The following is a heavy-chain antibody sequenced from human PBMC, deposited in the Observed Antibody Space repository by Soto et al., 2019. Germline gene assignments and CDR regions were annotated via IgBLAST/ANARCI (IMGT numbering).Heavy chain of an antibody. V-gene: IGHV3-23*01. D-gene: IGHD6-13*01. CDR2: ISGSGGST. CDR3: AKCLVPRIAAAGLFDY. J-gene: IGHJ4*02. Sequence: PVGSLRLSCAASGFTFISYAMSWVRQAPGKGLEWVSAISGSGGSTHYADSVKGRFTISRNNSKNTLYLQMNSLRAEDTAVYYCAKCLVPRIAAAGLFDYWGQGTLVTVSS. CDR1: GFTFISYA.